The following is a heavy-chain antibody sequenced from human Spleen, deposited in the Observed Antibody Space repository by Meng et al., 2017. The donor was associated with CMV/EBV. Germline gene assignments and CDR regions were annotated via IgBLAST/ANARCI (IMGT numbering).Heavy chain of an antibody. Sequence: QVQLVESGGGLVKPGGSLRLSCADSGFTFSDYYMSWIRQAPGKGLEWVSYISSSSSYTNYADSVKGRFTISRDNAKNSLYLQMNSLRAEDTAVYYCVSGSYSGGVVDYWGQGTLVTVSS. J-gene: IGHJ4*02. CDR3: VSGSYSGGVVDY. CDR2: ISSSSSYT. CDR1: GFTFSDYY. V-gene: IGHV3-11*06. D-gene: IGHD1-26*01.